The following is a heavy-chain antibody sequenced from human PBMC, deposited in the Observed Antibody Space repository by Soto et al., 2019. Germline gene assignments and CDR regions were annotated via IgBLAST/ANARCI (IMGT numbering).Heavy chain of an antibody. Sequence: ASVKVSCKASGYTFTGYYMHWVRQAPGQGPEWMGWINPNSGGTNYAQKFQGRVTMTRDTSISTAYMELSRLRSDDTAVYYCARRIFGVVIGAQYGMDVWGQGTTVTVSS. J-gene: IGHJ6*02. CDR3: ARRIFGVVIGAQYGMDV. V-gene: IGHV1-2*02. CDR1: GYTFTGYY. CDR2: INPNSGGT. D-gene: IGHD3-3*01.